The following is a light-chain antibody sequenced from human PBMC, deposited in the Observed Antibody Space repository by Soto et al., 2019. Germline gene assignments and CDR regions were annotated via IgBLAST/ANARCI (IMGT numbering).Light chain of an antibody. Sequence: QPVLTQPPSASGSPGQSVAISCTGTSSDGGGYNYVSGCQQHPGKAPKLMIYEVNKRPSGVPDRFSGSKSGNTASVTVSGLQGEDQAEYNCRSYAVSSNDFGIGTKSPA. J-gene: IGLJ1*01. CDR3: RSYAVSSND. CDR2: EVN. CDR1: SSDGGGYNY. V-gene: IGLV2-8*01.